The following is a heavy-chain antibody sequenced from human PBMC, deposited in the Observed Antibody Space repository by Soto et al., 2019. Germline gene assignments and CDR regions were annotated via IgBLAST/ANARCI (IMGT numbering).Heavy chain of an antibody. CDR2: INHSGST. Sequence: PSETLSLTCAVYGGSFSGYYWSWIRQPPGKGLEWIGEINHSGSTNYNPSLKSRVTISVDTSKNQFSLKLSSVTAADTAVYYCARVYYGSGSYRSGMDVWGQGTTVTVSS. J-gene: IGHJ6*02. CDR1: GGSFSGYY. V-gene: IGHV4-34*01. D-gene: IGHD3-10*01. CDR3: ARVYYGSGSYRSGMDV.